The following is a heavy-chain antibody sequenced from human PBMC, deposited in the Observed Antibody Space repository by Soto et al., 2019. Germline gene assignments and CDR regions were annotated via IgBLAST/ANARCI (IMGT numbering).Heavy chain of an antibody. D-gene: IGHD4-17*01. CDR3: ATDNPRYGDYYYYGMDV. Sequence: ASVKVSCKVSGYTLTELSMHWVRQAPGKGLEWMGGFDPEDGETIYAQKFQGRVTMTEDTSTDTAYVELSSLRSEDTAVYYCATDNPRYGDYYYYGMDVWGQGTTVTVSS. CDR1: GYTLTELS. V-gene: IGHV1-24*01. CDR2: FDPEDGET. J-gene: IGHJ6*02.